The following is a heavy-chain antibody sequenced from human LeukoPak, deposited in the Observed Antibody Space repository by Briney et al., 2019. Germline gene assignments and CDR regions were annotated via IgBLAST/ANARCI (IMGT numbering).Heavy chain of an antibody. V-gene: IGHV3-21*01. J-gene: IGHJ4*02. CDR3: ATLKLRYFDWSDY. CDR2: ISSSSSYI. Sequence: GGSLRLSCAASGFTFSSYSMNWVRQAPGKGLEWVSSISSSSSYIYYADSVKGRFTISRDNAKNSLYLQMNSLRAEDTAVYYFATLKLRYFDWSDYWGQGTLVTVSS. CDR1: GFTFSSYS. D-gene: IGHD3-9*01.